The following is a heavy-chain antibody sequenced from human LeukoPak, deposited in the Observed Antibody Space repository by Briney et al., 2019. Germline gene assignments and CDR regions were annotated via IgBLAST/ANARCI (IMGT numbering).Heavy chain of an antibody. CDR3: ARGTYYDFWSGSYPW. J-gene: IGHJ4*02. D-gene: IGHD3-3*01. V-gene: IGHV1-2*02. CDR1: GYTFTGYY. CDR2: INPNSGGT. Sequence: ASVKVSCKASGYTFTGYYMHWVRQAPGQGLEWMGWINPNSGGTNYAQQFQGRVTMTRDTSISTAYMELSRLRSDDTAVYYCARGTYYDFWSGSYPWWGQGTLVTVSP.